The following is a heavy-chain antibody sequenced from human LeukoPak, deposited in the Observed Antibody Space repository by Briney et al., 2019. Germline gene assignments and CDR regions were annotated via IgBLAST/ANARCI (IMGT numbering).Heavy chain of an antibody. V-gene: IGHV4-4*07. CDR1: GGSISSYY. CDR3: ARDRGNYDAFDI. J-gene: IGHJ3*02. CDR2: IYTSGST. D-gene: IGHD3-10*01. Sequence: SETLSLTCTVSGGSISSYYWSSVRQPAGKGLEWIGRIYTSGSTNYNPSLKSRVTMSVDTSKSQFSLKLSSVTAADTAVYYCARDRGNYDAFDIWGQGTTVTVSS.